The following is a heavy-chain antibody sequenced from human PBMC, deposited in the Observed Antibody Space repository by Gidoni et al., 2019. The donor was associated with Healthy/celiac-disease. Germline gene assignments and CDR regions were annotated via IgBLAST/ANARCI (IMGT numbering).Heavy chain of an antibody. CDR3: AKASTGSIVPGYFDY. V-gene: IGHV3-23*01. J-gene: IGHJ4*02. CDR1: GLTCSSYA. D-gene: IGHD3-3*02. Sequence: EKLLESGGGWVQPGGSLRLSCEASGLTCSSYAMIWFRQSPGKGLEWVSAIRCSGGSTYYADSVKGRFTISRDNSKNTLYLQMNSLRAEDTAVYYCAKASTGSIVPGYFDYWGQGTLVPVSP. CDR2: IRCSGGST.